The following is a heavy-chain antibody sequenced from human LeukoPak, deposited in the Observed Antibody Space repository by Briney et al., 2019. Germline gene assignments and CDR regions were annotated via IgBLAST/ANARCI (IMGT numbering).Heavy chain of an antibody. D-gene: IGHD6-13*01. Sequence: GESLKISCKGSGYSFSSYWIAWGRQMPGKGLEWMGIIHPGNSETTYNPSFQGQVTMSADKSISTAYLQWSSLEASDTAMYYCARRLSSIAAAAANDYWGQGTLVTVSS. J-gene: IGHJ4*02. CDR1: GYSFSSYW. CDR2: IHPGNSET. CDR3: ARRLSSIAAAAANDY. V-gene: IGHV5-51*01.